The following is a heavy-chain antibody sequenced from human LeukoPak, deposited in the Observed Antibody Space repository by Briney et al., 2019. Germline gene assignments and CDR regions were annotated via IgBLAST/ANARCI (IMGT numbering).Heavy chain of an antibody. Sequence: SETLSLTCSVSGGSISNYYWSWIRQPPGKGLEWIGYIYNSRSTNYNPSPKSRVAISVDTSKNQFSLKVSSVTAADTAVYYCARHGGGYSFDYWGQGTLVTVSS. J-gene: IGHJ4*02. CDR1: GGSISNYY. V-gene: IGHV4-59*08. CDR3: ARHGGGYSFDY. D-gene: IGHD5-24*01. CDR2: IYNSRST.